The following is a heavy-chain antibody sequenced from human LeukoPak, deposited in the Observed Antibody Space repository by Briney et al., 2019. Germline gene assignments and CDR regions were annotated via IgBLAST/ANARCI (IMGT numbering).Heavy chain of an antibody. CDR2: IYYSGST. D-gene: IGHD2-2*01. J-gene: IGHJ5*02. Sequence: GSLRLSCAASGFTFSSYGMSWVRQAPGKGLEWIGSIYYSGSTYYNPSLKSRVTISVDTSKNQFSLKLSSVTAADTAVYYCARQLGYQLLPFDPWGQGTLVTVSS. CDR1: GFTFSSYG. CDR3: ARQLGYQLLPFDP. V-gene: IGHV4-39*01.